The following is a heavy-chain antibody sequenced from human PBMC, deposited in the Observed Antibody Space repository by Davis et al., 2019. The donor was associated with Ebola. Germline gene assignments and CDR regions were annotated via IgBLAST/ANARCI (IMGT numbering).Heavy chain of an antibody. V-gene: IGHV7-4-1*02. CDR3: ARESLGYCISTSCNVWFDP. D-gene: IGHD2-2*01. CDR2: INTNTGNP. CDR1: GYTFTSYA. J-gene: IGHJ5*02. Sequence: AASVKVSCKASGYTFTSYAMNWVRQAPGQGLEWMGWINTNTGNPTYAQGFTGRFVFSLDTSVSTAYLQISSLKAEDTAVYYCARESLGYCISTSCNVWFDPWGQGTLVAVSS.